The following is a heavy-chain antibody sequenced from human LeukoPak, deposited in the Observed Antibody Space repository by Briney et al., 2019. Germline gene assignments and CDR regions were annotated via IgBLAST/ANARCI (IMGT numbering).Heavy chain of an antibody. D-gene: IGHD3-10*01. CDR3: ARRGITMVRGVTYYYYYYMDV. J-gene: IGHJ6*03. CDR1: GDSINSSNW. CDR2: IYHSGNT. Sequence: RPSETLSLTCAVSGDSINSSNWWNWVRQPPGQGLEWIAEIYHSGNTNYNPSLESRVTISLDKSKNQFSLKLSSVTAADTAVYYCARRGITMVRGVTYYYYYYMDVWGKGTTVTVSS. V-gene: IGHV4-4*02.